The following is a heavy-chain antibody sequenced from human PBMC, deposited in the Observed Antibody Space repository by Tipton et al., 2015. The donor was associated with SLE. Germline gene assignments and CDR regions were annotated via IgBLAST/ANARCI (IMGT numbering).Heavy chain of an antibody. D-gene: IGHD6-13*01. Sequence: TLSLTCSVSGGAISSSGYYWGWVRQPPSKGLEWIGNAHYTGSTYYSPYLRSRVTISVDTSKNQFSLNLSSVTATDTAVYYCARLVTKSAWFDPWGQGTLVTVSS. CDR1: GGAISSSGYY. CDR2: AHYTGST. J-gene: IGHJ5*02. V-gene: IGHV4-39*07. CDR3: ARLVTKSAWFDP.